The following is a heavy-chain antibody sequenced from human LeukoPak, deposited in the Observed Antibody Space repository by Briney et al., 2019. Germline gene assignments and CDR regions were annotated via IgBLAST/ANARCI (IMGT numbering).Heavy chain of an antibody. CDR3: ARERLGSSGYNAFDI. V-gene: IGHV3-23*01. CDR1: GFTFSNNA. CDR2: ISGSGGST. J-gene: IGHJ3*02. Sequence: GGSLRLSCAASGFTFSNNALSWVRQAPGKGLEWVSVISGSGGSTYYADSVKGRFTISRDNSKNTLYLQMNSLRAEDTAVYYCARERLGSSGYNAFDIGGQGTMVTVSS. D-gene: IGHD3-22*01.